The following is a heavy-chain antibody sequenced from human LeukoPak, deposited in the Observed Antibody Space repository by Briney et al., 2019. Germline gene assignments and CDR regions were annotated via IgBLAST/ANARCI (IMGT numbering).Heavy chain of an antibody. D-gene: IGHD2-2*01. CDR2: IYYSGST. CDR1: GGSISSYY. V-gene: IGHV4-59*01. CDR3: ASGVVVPAAFMDV. J-gene: IGHJ6*03. Sequence: TASETLSLTCTVSGGSISSYYWSWIRQPPGKGLEWIGYIYYSGSTNYNPSLKSRVTISLDTSKNHFSLKLSSVTAADTAVYYCASGVVVPAAFMDVWGKGTTVTVSS.